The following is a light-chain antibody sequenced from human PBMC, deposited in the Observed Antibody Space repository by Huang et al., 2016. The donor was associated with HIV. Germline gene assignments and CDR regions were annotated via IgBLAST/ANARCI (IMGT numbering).Light chain of an antibody. Sequence: DIQITQSPSFLSASVGDTVIITCRASQNIKRYLNWYQQEPGKAPKLLISAASNLQSGVPSTFSGSGSGTDFTLTINSLQPEDSATYYCQQSARTPRTFGQGTKLEI. J-gene: IGKJ2*01. CDR1: QNIKRY. CDR3: QQSARTPRT. CDR2: AAS. V-gene: IGKV1-39*01.